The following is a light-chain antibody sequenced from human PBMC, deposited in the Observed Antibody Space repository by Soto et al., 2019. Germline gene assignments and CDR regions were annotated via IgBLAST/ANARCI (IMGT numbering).Light chain of an antibody. V-gene: IGLV2-14*01. J-gene: IGLJ3*02. CDR2: EVS. Sequence: QSALTQPASVSGSPGQSITISCTGTSSDVGSYNYVSWYQQQPGKAPKLMIYEVSNRPSGVSNRFSGSKSGNTASLTISGLQAEDEANYYCSSYTIISTRVFGGGTQLTVL. CDR1: SSDVGSYNY. CDR3: SSYTIISTRV.